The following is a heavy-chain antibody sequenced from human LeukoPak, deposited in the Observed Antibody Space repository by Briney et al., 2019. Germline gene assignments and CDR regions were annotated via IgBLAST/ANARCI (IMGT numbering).Heavy chain of an antibody. CDR3: ASTSGSYFISSFDY. CDR2: IYYSGST. CDR1: GGSISSYY. D-gene: IGHD3-10*01. J-gene: IGHJ4*02. V-gene: IGHV4-59*01. Sequence: SETLSLTCTVFGGSISSYYWSWIRQPPGKGLEWIGYIYYSGSTNYNPSLKSRVTISVDTSKNQFSLKLSSVTAADTAVYYCASTSGSYFISSFDYWGQGTLVTVSS.